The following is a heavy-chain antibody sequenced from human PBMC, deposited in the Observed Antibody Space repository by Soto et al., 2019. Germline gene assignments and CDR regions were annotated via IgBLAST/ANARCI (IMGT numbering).Heavy chain of an antibody. J-gene: IGHJ6*02. CDR3: ATMKGGYQSYYYGMDV. Sequence: QVQLVQSGAEVKKPGSSVKVSCKASGGTFTSYAISWVRQAPGQGLEWVGGIIPIFGTADYAQKFQGRVTITADEPTSTAYMELSSPRSEDTAVYYCATMKGGYQSYYYGMDVWGQGTTVTVSS. D-gene: IGHD3-16*02. CDR1: GGTFTSYA. CDR2: IIPIFGTA. V-gene: IGHV1-69*12.